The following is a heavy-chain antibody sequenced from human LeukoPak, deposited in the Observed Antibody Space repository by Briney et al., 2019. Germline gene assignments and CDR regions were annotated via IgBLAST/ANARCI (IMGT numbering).Heavy chain of an antibody. CDR1: GFTFSSYG. CDR3: AKDQDVAAAGTRGSIDY. D-gene: IGHD6-13*01. Sequence: GGSLRLSCAASGFTFSSYGMHWVRQAPGKGLEWVAVISYDGSNKYYADSVKGRFTISRDNSKNTLYLQMNSLRAEDTAVYYCAKDQDVAAAGTRGSIDYWGQGTLVTVSS. CDR2: ISYDGSNK. V-gene: IGHV3-30*18. J-gene: IGHJ4*02.